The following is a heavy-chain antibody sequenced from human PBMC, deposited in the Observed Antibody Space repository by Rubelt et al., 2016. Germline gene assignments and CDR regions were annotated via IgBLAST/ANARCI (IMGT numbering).Heavy chain of an antibody. CDR1: GGSIRSHVHY. Sequence: QLQLQESGPGLVRPSETLSLTCSVSGGSIRSHVHYWAWVRQPPGKELEWIGSVYYTGSPFYTPSLKSRVTIPMDTSTNQFSLKLTSVTAADTALYFCAKPYGDLSYAGPFWYFDLWGRGTLVTVSS. D-gene: IGHD4-17*01. J-gene: IGHJ2*01. V-gene: IGHV4-39*01. CDR3: AKPYGDLSYAGPFWYFDL. CDR2: VYYTGSP.